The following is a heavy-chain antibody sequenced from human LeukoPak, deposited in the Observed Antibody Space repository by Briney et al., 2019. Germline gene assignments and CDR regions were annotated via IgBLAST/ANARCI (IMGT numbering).Heavy chain of an antibody. CDR3: ARGPAGSDAFDI. CDR2: IYHSGST. J-gene: IGHJ3*02. V-gene: IGHV4-4*02. CDR1: GGSISSSNW. Sequence: SETLSLTCAVSGGSISSSNWWSWVRQPPGKGLEWIGEIYHSGSTNYNPSLKSRVTISVDTSKNQFSLKLSSVTAADTAVYYCARGPAGSDAFDIWGQGTMVTVSS.